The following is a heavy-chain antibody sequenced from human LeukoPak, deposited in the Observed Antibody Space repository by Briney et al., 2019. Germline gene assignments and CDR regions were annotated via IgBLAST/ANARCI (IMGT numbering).Heavy chain of an antibody. D-gene: IGHD6-13*01. CDR3: AREQNSGIATTDAFDI. V-gene: IGHV3-9*01. Sequence: GGSLRLSCAASGFTFDDYAMHWVRQAPGKGLEWVSGISWNSGSIGYADSVKGRFTISRDNSKNTLYLQMNSLRAEDTAVYYCAREQNSGIATTDAFDIWGQGTMVTVSS. CDR2: ISWNSGSI. CDR1: GFTFDDYA. J-gene: IGHJ3*02.